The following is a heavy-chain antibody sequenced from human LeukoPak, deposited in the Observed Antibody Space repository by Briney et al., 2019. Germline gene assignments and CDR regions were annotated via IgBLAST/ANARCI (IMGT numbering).Heavy chain of an antibody. CDR1: GDSVSGSPAV. J-gene: IGHJ4*02. CDR3: ARGAVRGGTNFDY. Sequence: PSQTLSLTCAISGDSVSGSPAVWNWIRQSPSRGLEWLGRAYYRSKWYIDYAVSVKGRITITPVTSKNQFSLQLNSVTPEDTAVYYCARGAVRGGTNFDYWGQGTLVTVSS. V-gene: IGHV6-1*01. D-gene: IGHD3-10*01. CDR2: AYYRSKWYI.